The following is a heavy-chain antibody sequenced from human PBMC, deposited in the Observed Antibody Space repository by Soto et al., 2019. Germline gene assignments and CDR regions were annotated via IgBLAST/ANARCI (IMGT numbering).Heavy chain of an antibody. CDR2: MNPGSGDT. V-gene: IGHV1-8*01. CDR1: GSLCSNTD. D-gene: IGHD3-9*01. J-gene: IGHJ4*02. CDR3: ARGEGGPFTGYYIGGLDV. Sequence: DWGTVSCSASGSLCSNTDVSGVGQAPGPGLAWMGWMNPGSGDTGYAQKFQGRVTMTRDISIATAYMELSSLRSDDTAIYYCARGEGGPFTGYYIGGLDVWVQGTQVTVSS.